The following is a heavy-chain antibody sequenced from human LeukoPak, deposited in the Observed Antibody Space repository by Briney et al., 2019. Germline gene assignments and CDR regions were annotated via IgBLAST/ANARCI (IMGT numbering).Heavy chain of an antibody. D-gene: IGHD6-19*01. Sequence: GGSLRLSCAASGFTFSNYAMSWVRQAPGKGLEWVSAISGSGGSTYYADSVKGRFTTSRDNSKNTLYLQMNSLRAEDTAVYYCAKVLSSGWYELFDYWGQGTLVTVSS. CDR1: GFTFSNYA. J-gene: IGHJ4*02. CDR2: ISGSGGST. V-gene: IGHV3-23*01. CDR3: AKVLSSGWYELFDY.